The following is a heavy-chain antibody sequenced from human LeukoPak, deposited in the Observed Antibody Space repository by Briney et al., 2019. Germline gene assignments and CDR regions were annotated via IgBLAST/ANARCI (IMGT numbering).Heavy chain of an antibody. CDR2: ISHSGST. Sequence: SETLSLTCTVSGYSISSGYYWGWIRQPPGKGLKWIGSISHSGSTYYNPSLKSRVTISVDTSKNQFSLKLSSLTAADTAVYYCARLRRSRLAEFDYWGQGTLVTVSS. J-gene: IGHJ4*02. D-gene: IGHD3-3*02. CDR3: ARLRRSRLAEFDY. CDR1: GYSISSGYY. V-gene: IGHV4-38-2*02.